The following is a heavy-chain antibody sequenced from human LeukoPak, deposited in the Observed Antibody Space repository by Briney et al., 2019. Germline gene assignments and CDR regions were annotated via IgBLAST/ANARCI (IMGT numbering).Heavy chain of an antibody. V-gene: IGHV3-74*01. D-gene: IGHD4-17*01. CDR2: INGDGSST. J-gene: IGHJ3*02. CDR1: GFTFSSFW. Sequence: GGSLRLSCAASGFTFSSFWMHWARQAPGKGLVWVSRINGDGSSTTYADSVKGRFTISRDNAKNTVYLQMNSLRAEDTAVYYCARPQHGDLYAFDIWGQGTMVTVSS. CDR3: ARPQHGDLYAFDI.